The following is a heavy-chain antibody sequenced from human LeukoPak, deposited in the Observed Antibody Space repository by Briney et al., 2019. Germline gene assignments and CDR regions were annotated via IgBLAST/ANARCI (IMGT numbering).Heavy chain of an antibody. CDR3: VRHGLGYYWFGFDY. Sequence: GESLKIPCKGSGYPFTTYCIGWARQIPGKGLEWMGIIYPGDSDLIYTPSSQAQLTLSAHNSISSPSTQSSSLEPSHSAMYYCVRHGLGYYWFGFDYGGEGSLVTVSS. CDR2: IYPGDSDL. J-gene: IGHJ4*02. V-gene: IGHV5-51*01. D-gene: IGHD1-26*01. CDR1: GYPFTTYC.